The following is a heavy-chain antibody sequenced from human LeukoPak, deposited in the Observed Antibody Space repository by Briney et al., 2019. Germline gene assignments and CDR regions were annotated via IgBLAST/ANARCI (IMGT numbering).Heavy chain of an antibody. D-gene: IGHD1-1*01. Sequence: GGSLSLSCSASGFPFSSFWMGWVRRAPGRGLEWVASIRWDDERHHVDSVTGRFSVSRDNAKNSLYLQMNSLRAEDTAVYFCSRITTNGYFEYWGQGALVTVSS. J-gene: IGHJ4*02. CDR3: SRITTNGYFEY. V-gene: IGHV3-7*01. CDR1: GFPFSSFW. CDR2: IRWDDER.